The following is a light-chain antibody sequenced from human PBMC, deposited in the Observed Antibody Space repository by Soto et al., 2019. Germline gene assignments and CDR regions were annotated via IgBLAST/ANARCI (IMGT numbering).Light chain of an antibody. CDR3: QHYKSDPEA. CDR2: KAS. V-gene: IGKV1-5*03. J-gene: IGKJ1*01. CDR1: QAIXSW. Sequence: IRVTKSASTLSGSVGDSFTITCRASQAIXSWFGWYQQKPGKAPKVLXDKASTLKSGGPSRLSGSGSGSEFTLPISSLQPEDFVTYYCQHYKSDPEAFGQGTKVDI.